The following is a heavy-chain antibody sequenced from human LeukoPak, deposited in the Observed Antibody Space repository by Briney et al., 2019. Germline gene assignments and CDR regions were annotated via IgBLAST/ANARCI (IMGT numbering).Heavy chain of an antibody. CDR2: ISSSSSYI. Sequence: GGSLRLSCAASGFTFSTYTMNWARQAPGKGLEWVSSISSSSSYIYYADSVKGRFTISRDNAKNSLYLQMNSLRAEDTAVYYCARGLRYSSDWYSVYFYYWGQGTRVTVSS. V-gene: IGHV3-21*06. D-gene: IGHD6-19*01. CDR3: ARGLRYSSDWYSVYFYY. J-gene: IGHJ4*02. CDR1: GFTFSTYT.